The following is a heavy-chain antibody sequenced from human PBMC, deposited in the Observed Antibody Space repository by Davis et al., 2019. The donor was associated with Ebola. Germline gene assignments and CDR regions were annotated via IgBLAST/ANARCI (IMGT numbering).Heavy chain of an antibody. CDR2: ISYSGIT. CDR3: ARYYDFWSGYPSGFDP. Sequence: MPGGSLRLSCTVSRGSISSTGYHWDWIRQPPGKGLEWIGSISYSGITYYNPSLKSRVTISVDTSKNQFSLKLSSVTAADTAVYYCARYYDFWSGYPSGFDPWGQGTLVSVSS. CDR1: RGSISSTGYH. V-gene: IGHV4-39*01. D-gene: IGHD3-3*01. J-gene: IGHJ5*02.